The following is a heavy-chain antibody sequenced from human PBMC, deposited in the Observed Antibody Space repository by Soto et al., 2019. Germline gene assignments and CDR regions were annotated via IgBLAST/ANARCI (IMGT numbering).Heavy chain of an antibody. V-gene: IGHV1-69*12. J-gene: IGHJ2*01. Sequence: QVQLVQSGAEVKKPGSSVTVSCKASGGTFSSYTISWVRQAPGQGLEWMGGIIPIFGTANYAQKFQGRVTITADESTSTAYMELSSLGSEVTAVYYCARGNHRWLQLWYFDLWGRGTLVTVSS. D-gene: IGHD5-12*01. CDR3: ARGNHRWLQLWYFDL. CDR2: IIPIFGTA. CDR1: GGTFSSYT.